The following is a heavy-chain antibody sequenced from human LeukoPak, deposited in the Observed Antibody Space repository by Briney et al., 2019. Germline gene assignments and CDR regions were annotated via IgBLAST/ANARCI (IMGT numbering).Heavy chain of an antibody. D-gene: IGHD3-9*01. CDR1: GGSISSYY. J-gene: IGHJ4*02. CDR2: IYYSGST. V-gene: IGHV4-59*01. Sequence: PSETLSLTCTVSGGSISSYYWNWIRQPPGKALEWIGYIYYSGSTDYNPSLKSRVTISVDTSKNQVSLKLSSVTAADTAVYYCARGVNDTLTGYSFYYFDYWGQGTLVTVSS. CDR3: ARGVNDTLTGYSFYYFDY.